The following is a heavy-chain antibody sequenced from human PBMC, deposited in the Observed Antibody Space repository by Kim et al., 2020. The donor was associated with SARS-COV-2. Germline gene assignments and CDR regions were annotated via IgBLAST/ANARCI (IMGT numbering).Heavy chain of an antibody. CDR3: ARVYCSGGSCYVTPYYYYGMDV. Sequence: GGSLRLSCAASGFTFSSYWMSWVRQAPGKGLEWVANIKQDGSEKYYVDSVKGRFTISRDNAKNSLYLQMNSLRAEDTAVYYCARVYCSGGSCYVTPYYYYGMDVWGQGTTVTVSS. CDR1: GFTFSSYW. V-gene: IGHV3-7*04. J-gene: IGHJ6*02. CDR2: IKQDGSEK. D-gene: IGHD2-15*01.